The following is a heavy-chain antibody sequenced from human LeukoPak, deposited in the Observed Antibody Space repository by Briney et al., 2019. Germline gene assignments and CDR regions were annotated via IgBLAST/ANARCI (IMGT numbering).Heavy chain of an antibody. CDR2: IKRDGSAK. CDR3: ARSKQWLVLPVSSWFDP. CDR1: GFTFSSYW. Sequence: GGSLRLSCTASGFTFSSYWMSWVRQAPGKGLEWVANIKRDGSAKYYVDSVKGRFTISRDNAKNSLYLQMNSLRAEDTAAYYCARSKQWLVLPVSSWFDPWGQGTLVTVFS. D-gene: IGHD6-19*01. V-gene: IGHV3-7*01. J-gene: IGHJ5*02.